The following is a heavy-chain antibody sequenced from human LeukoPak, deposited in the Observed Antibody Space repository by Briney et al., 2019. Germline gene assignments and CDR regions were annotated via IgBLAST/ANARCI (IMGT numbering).Heavy chain of an antibody. D-gene: IGHD3-9*01. J-gene: IGHJ4*02. Sequence: SETLSLTCTVSGGSISSYYWSWIRQPAGKGLEWIGRIYTSGSTNYNPSLKSRATMSVDTSKNQFSLKLSSVTAADTAVYYCARDLMHYDILTGYYNENPFDYWGQGTLVTVSS. CDR2: IYTSGST. CDR3: ARDLMHYDILTGYYNENPFDY. CDR1: GGSISSYY. V-gene: IGHV4-4*07.